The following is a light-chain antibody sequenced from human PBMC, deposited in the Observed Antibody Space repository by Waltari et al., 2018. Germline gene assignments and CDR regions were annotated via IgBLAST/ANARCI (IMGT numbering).Light chain of an antibody. V-gene: IGLV1-44*01. CDR3: AAWDDSINGPA. CDR2: RND. Sequence: QSVLTQPPSAPGAPGQTVAISCSGSASNIGSSVVTWYQQLPGTTPTLLIYRNDQRPSGVPGRFSGSKSATSASLAISGLQSEDEAHYYCAAWDDSINGPAFGGGTKLTVL. CDR1: ASNIGSSV. J-gene: IGLJ3*02.